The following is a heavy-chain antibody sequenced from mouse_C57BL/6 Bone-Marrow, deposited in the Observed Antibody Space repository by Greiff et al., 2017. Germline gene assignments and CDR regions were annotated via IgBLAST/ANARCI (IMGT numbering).Heavy chain of an antibody. J-gene: IGHJ2*01. CDR3: ARWGRVGRRLDY. D-gene: IGHD1-3*01. CDR1: GYTFTSYW. CDR2: IYPTSGRT. V-gene: IGHV1-55*01. Sequence: QVQLQQPGAELVKPGASVKMSCKASGYTFTSYWITWVKQRPGQGLEWIGDIYPTSGRTNYNEKFKSKAILTVDTTSNTAYMQLSSLTSEDSAVFYWARWGRVGRRLDYWGQGTTLTVSS.